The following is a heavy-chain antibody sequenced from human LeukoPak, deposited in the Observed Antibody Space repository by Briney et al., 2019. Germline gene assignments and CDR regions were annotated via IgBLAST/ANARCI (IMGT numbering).Heavy chain of an antibody. CDR3: ARDSRWFGEFDY. CDR1: GGSISSYY. D-gene: IGHD3-10*01. V-gene: IGHV4-34*01. J-gene: IGHJ4*02. CDR2: INHSGST. Sequence: SSETLSLTCTVSGGSISSYYWTWIRQPPGKGLEWIGEINHSGSTNYNPSLKSRVTISVDTSKNQFSLKLSSVTAADTAVFYCARDSRWFGEFDYWGQGTLVTVSS.